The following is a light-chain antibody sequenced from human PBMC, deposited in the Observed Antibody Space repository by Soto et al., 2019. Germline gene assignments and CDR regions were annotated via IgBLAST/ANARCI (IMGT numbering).Light chain of an antibody. CDR2: DAS. CDR1: QSVSSY. CDR3: QQRSNWPPVT. Sequence: EIVLTQSPATLSLSPGERATLSCRASQSVSSYLAWYQQKPGQAPRLIIYDASNRATVITARFSGTGSGTDFTPTISSLEPEDFAIYYCQQRSNWPPVTFGGGTKVESK. V-gene: IGKV3-11*01. J-gene: IGKJ4*01.